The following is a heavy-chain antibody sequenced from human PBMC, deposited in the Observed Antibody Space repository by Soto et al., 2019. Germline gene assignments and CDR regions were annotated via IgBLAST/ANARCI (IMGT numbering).Heavy chain of an antibody. J-gene: IGHJ6*02. V-gene: IGHV3-74*01. CDR3: ARVRDDILTGYYYYYGMDV. CDR1: GFTFSSYW. CDR2: INSDGSST. D-gene: IGHD3-9*01. Sequence: PVGSLRLSCAASGFTFSSYWMHWVRQAPGKGLVWVSRINSDGSSTSYADSVKGRFTISRDNAKNTLYLQMNSLRAEDTAVYYCARVRDDILTGYYYYYGMDVWGQGTTVTVSS.